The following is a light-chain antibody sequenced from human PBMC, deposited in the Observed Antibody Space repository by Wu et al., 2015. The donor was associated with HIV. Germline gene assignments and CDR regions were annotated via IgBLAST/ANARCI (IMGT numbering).Light chain of an antibody. CDR2: DAS. V-gene: IGKV3-20*01. CDR1: QSITSNY. J-gene: IGKJ4*01. Sequence: IVLTQAPGTLSLSPGERATLSCRTSQSITSNYLAWYQQKPGQAPRLLIYDASRRATGIPDRFSGSGSGTDFTLTISRLEPEDFAVYYCQQYGISPLTFGGGTKVDI. CDR3: QQYGISPLT.